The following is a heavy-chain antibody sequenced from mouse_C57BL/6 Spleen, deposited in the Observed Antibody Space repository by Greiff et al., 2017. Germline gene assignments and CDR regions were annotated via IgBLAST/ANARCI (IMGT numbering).Heavy chain of an antibody. CDR2: IWRGGST. CDR1: GFSLTSYG. Sequence: QVQLKESGPGLVQPSQSLSITCTVSGFSLTSYGVHWVRQSPGKGLEWLGVIWRGGSTDYNAAFMSRLSITKDNSKSQVFFKMNSLQADDTAIYYCAKTGANWDEDYFDYWGQGTTLTVSS. J-gene: IGHJ2*01. D-gene: IGHD4-1*01. V-gene: IGHV2-5*01. CDR3: AKTGANWDEDYFDY.